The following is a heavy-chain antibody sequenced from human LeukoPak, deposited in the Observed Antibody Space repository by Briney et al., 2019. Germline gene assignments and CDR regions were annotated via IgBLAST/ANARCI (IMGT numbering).Heavy chain of an antibody. V-gene: IGHV4-39*01. CDR2: IYYSGST. CDR3: ARLDSGSYSPQYYFDY. D-gene: IGHD1-26*01. J-gene: IGHJ4*02. CDR1: GDSISSSNCY. Sequence: NPSETLSLTCTVSGDSISSSNCYWGWIRQPPGKGLEWIGSIYYSGSTYYNPSLKSRVTISVDTSKNQFSLKLSSVTAADTAVYYCARLDSGSYSPQYYFDYWGQGTLVTVSS.